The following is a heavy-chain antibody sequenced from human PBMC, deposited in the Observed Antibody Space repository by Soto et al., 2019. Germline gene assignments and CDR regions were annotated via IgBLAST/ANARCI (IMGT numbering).Heavy chain of an antibody. CDR3: ARQPF. CDR1: GFAIRSYW. V-gene: IGHV3-7*01. Sequence: EVHLVESGGGLVQPGGSLRLSCAASGFAIRSYWMSWVRQAPGKGLEWVANIKQDGSDAYYVDSVKGRFTISRDNAKNSLYLQMGSLRAEDTAVYDCARQPFWGQGTLVTVSS. CDR2: IKQDGSDA. J-gene: IGHJ4*02.